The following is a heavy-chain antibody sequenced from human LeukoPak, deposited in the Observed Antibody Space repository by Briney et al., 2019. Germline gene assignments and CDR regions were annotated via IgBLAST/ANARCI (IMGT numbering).Heavy chain of an antibody. CDR1: GFTFSSYW. D-gene: IGHD4-23*01. Sequence: GGSLRLSCAASGFTFSSYWMSWVRQAPGKGLEWVAVISYDGSNKYYADSVKGRFTISRDNSKNTLYLQMNSLRAEDTAVYYCAKSTVVNAFDIWGQGTMVTVSS. J-gene: IGHJ3*02. CDR3: AKSTVVNAFDI. V-gene: IGHV3-30*18. CDR2: ISYDGSNK.